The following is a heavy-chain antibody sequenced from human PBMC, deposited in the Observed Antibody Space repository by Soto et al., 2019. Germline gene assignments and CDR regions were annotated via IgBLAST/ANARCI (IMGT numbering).Heavy chain of an antibody. D-gene: IGHD3-3*01. V-gene: IGHV1-58*02. Sequence: SVKVSCKASGFTFTSSAMQWVRQARGQRLEWIGWIVVGSGNTNYAQKFQERVTITRDMSTSTAYMELSSLRSEDTAVYYCAAAHYDFWSGYSPAYMDVWGKGTTVTVSS. CDR1: GFTFTSSA. CDR3: AAAHYDFWSGYSPAYMDV. J-gene: IGHJ6*03. CDR2: IVVGSGNT.